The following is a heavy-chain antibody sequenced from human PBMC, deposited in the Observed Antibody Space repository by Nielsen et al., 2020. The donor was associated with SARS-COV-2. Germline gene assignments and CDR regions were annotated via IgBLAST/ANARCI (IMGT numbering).Heavy chain of an antibody. CDR3: AKDSDGMDV. CDR2: ISYDGSNK. CDR1: GFTFSSYA. Sequence: GGSLRLSCAASGFTFSSYAMHWVRQAPGKGLEWVAVISYDGSNKYYADSVKGRFTISRDNAKNSLYLHMNSLRAEDTALYYCAKDSDGMDVWGQGTTVTVSS. V-gene: IGHV3-30-3*01. J-gene: IGHJ6*02.